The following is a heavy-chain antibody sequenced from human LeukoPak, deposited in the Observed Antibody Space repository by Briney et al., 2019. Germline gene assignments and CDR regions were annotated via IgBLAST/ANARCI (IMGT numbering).Heavy chain of an antibody. CDR2: IKYSGSS. D-gene: IGHD3-22*01. CDR1: GESFSGYH. V-gene: IGHV4-34*01. Sequence: SETLSLTCGVYGESFSGYHWSWIRQPPGKGLEWIGVIKYSGSSNYSPSLKSLVNISVDTSKNQFSLKLSSVAAADTAVYYCARTTYFYDTSGYYYGNWGEGALVTVSS. CDR3: ARTTYFYDTSGYYYGN. J-gene: IGHJ4*02.